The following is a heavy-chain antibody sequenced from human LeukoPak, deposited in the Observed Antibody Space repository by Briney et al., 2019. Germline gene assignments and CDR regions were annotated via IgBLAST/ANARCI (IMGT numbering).Heavy chain of an antibody. V-gene: IGHV4-39*01. J-gene: IGHJ4*02. CDR2: IYYSGST. CDR1: GGSISSSSYY. Sequence: SETLSLTCTVSGGSISSSSYYWGWIRQPPGKGLEWIGSIYYSGSTYYNPSLKSRVTISVDTSKNQFSLKLSSVTAADTAVYYCARHGRKRGSGENFDYWGQGTLVTVSS. CDR3: ARHGRKRGSGENFDY. D-gene: IGHD3-16*01.